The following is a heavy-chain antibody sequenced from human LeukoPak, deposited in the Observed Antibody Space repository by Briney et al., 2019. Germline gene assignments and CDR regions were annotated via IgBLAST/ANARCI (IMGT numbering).Heavy chain of an antibody. D-gene: IGHD6-13*01. V-gene: IGHV3-30*18. CDR1: GFTFSSYG. Sequence: GGSLRLSCAASGFTFSSYGMHWVRQAPGKGLEWVAVMSYDGSNKYYADSVKGRFTISRDNSKNTLYLQMNSLRAEDTAVYYCAKDLIAAAGKGEGPMSYYIDYWGQGTLVTVSS. J-gene: IGHJ4*02. CDR2: MSYDGSNK. CDR3: AKDLIAAAGKGEGPMSYYIDY.